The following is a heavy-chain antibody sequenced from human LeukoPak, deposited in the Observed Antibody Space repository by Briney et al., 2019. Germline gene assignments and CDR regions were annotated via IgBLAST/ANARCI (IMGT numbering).Heavy chain of an antibody. D-gene: IGHD5-18*01. CDR3: ARGIRGYSYIFDY. CDR2: IYYRGST. V-gene: IGHV4-59*01. J-gene: IGHJ4*02. CDR1: GGSISSYY. Sequence: SETLSLTCTVSGGSISSYYRSWIRQPPGKGLEWIGYIYYRGSTNYNPSLKSRVTISVDTSKNQFSLKLSSVTAADTAVYYCARGIRGYSYIFDYWGQGTLVTVSS.